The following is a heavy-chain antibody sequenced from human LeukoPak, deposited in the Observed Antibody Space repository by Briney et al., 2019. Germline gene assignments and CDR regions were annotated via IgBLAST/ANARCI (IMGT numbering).Heavy chain of an antibody. D-gene: IGHD3-10*01. Sequence: SETLPLTCSVSGASITASGFYWAWVRRPPGKGLEWIGSLYYGATNYYNPSLQSRVTISVDTSKNQFSLDLASVTAADTAVYYCARRSHSPLGSPYWGQGTQVTVSS. V-gene: IGHV4-39*01. CDR1: GASITASGFY. CDR3: ARRSHSPLGSPY. CDR2: LYYGATN. J-gene: IGHJ4*01.